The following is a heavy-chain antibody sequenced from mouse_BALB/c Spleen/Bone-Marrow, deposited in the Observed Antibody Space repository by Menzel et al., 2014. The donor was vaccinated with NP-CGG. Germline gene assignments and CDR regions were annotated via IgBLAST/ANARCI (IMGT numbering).Heavy chain of an antibody. V-gene: IGHV1-18*01. D-gene: IGHD2-4*01. J-gene: IGHJ1*01. CDR2: INPYIGGT. CDR3: ARSGDYDDWYFDV. CDR1: GYTSTEYN. Sequence: VQLQQSGPELVKPGASVKISCKTSGYTSTEYNMHWVKQSHGKSLEWIGGINPYIGGTNYNQKFKGKATLTVDKSSSTVYMDLRSLTSDDSAVYYCARSGDYDDWYFDVWGAGTAVTVSS.